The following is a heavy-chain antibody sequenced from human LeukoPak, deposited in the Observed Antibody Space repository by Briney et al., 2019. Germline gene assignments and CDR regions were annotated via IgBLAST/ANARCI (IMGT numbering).Heavy chain of an antibody. CDR1: GFTFTNYG. V-gene: IGHV1-18*01. D-gene: IGHD3-16*01. J-gene: IGHJ6*02. CDR2: ISAFTGDT. Sequence: ASVKVSCKASGFTFTNYGISWVRQAPGQGLAWMGWISAFTGDTTYAHNLQGRVTMTTDTSTSTAYMELRSLRSDDTAVYYCARVFSRGSYNYGFDVWGQGTTVTVPS. CDR3: ARVFSRGSYNYGFDV.